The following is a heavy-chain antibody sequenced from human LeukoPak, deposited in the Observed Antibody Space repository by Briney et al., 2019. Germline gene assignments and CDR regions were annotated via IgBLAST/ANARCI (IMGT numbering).Heavy chain of an antibody. CDR2: ISGSGGST. CDR3: AKFLALDDSRDY. CDR1: GFTFSSYA. J-gene: IGHJ4*02. Sequence: GGSLRLSCAAFGFTFSSYAMSWVRQAPGKGLEWVSAISGSGGSTYYADSVKGRFTISRDNSKNTLYLQMNSLRAEDTAVYYCAKFLALDDSRDYWGQGTLVTVSS. V-gene: IGHV3-23*01. D-gene: IGHD3-22*01.